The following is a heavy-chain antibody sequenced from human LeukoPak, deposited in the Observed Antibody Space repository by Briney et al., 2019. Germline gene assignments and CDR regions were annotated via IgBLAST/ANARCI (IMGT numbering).Heavy chain of an antibody. CDR3: AREFRGSNNFDY. CDR1: GLTFSIHW. V-gene: IGHV3-7*01. CDR2: INQDGSDK. J-gene: IGHJ4*02. D-gene: IGHD3-10*01. Sequence: HPGGSLRLSCAASGLTFSIHWMNWVRQAPGKGLECVANINQDGSDKYYVDSVKGRFTISRDNTKNSLYLQMNSLRVEDTAVYYCAREFRGSNNFDYWGQGTLVTVSS.